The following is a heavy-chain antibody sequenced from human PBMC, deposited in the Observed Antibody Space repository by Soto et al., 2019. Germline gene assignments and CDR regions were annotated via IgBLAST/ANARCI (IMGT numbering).Heavy chain of an antibody. D-gene: IGHD6-6*01. Sequence: ASVKVSCKASGYTFTSYDINWVRQATGQGLEWMGWMNPNSGNTGYAQKFQGRVTMTRNTSISTAYMELSSLRSEDTAVYYCARGRRVAARPKNWFDPWGQGXLGTVPS. V-gene: IGHV1-8*01. CDR2: MNPNSGNT. CDR3: ARGRRVAARPKNWFDP. J-gene: IGHJ5*02. CDR1: GYTFTSYD.